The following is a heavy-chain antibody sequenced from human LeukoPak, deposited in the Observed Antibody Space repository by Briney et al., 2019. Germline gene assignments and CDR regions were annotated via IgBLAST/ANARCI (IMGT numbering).Heavy chain of an antibody. CDR1: GGSISSYY. CDR2: IYTSGST. Sequence: SETLSLTCTVSGGSISSYYWSWIRQPAGKGLEWIGRIYTSGSTNYNPSLKSRVTISVDTSKNQFSLKLSSVTAADTAAYYCATNYGGKGYFQHWGQGTLVTVSS. V-gene: IGHV4-4*07. J-gene: IGHJ1*01. D-gene: IGHD4-23*01. CDR3: ATNYGGKGYFQH.